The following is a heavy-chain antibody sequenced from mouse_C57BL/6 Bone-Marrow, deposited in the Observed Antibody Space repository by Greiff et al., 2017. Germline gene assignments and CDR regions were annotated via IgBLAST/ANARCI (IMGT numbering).Heavy chain of an antibody. J-gene: IGHJ2*01. CDR3: ALYYGGSSY. CDR1: GFNIKDYY. D-gene: IGHD1-1*01. Sequence: VQLQQSGAELVKPGASVKLSCTASGFNIKDYYMQWVKQRTEQGLVWIGRIDPEDGETQSAPKFPGKATITADTSSNTADLQLSSLTSEDTAVYYCALYYGGSSYWGQGTTLTVSS. V-gene: IGHV14-2*01. CDR2: IDPEDGET.